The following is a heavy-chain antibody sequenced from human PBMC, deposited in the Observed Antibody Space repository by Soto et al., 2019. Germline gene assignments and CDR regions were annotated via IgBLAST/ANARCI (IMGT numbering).Heavy chain of an antibody. J-gene: IGHJ4*02. CDR1: GYTFTSYA. CDR2: INAGNGNT. V-gene: IGHV1-3*01. D-gene: IGHD2-2*01. CDR3: ARDILGDRSSTSPADFDY. Sequence: QVPLVQSGAEVKKPGASVKVSCKASGYTFTSYAMHWVHQAPGQRLEWMGWINAGNGNTKYSQKFQGRVTITRDTSASTAYMELSSLRSEDTAVYYCARDILGDRSSTSPADFDYWGQGTLVTVSS.